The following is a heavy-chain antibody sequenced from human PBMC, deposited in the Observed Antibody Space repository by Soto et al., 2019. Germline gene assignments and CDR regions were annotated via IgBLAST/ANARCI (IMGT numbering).Heavy chain of an antibody. V-gene: IGHV3-33*01. CDR3: ARDRGRRYSSSSLYYYGMDV. Sequence: TGGSLRLSCAASGFTFSSYGMHWVRQAPGKGLEWVAVIWYDGSNKYYADSVKGRFTISRDNSKNTLYLQMNSLRAEDTAVYYCARDRGRRYSSSSLYYYGMDVWGQGTTVTVSS. J-gene: IGHJ6*02. D-gene: IGHD6-6*01. CDR1: GFTFSSYG. CDR2: IWYDGSNK.